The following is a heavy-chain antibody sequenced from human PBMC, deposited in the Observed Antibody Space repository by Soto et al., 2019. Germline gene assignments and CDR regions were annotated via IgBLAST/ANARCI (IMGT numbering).Heavy chain of an antibody. V-gene: IGHV1-69*06. J-gene: IGHJ4*02. CDR2: IIPIFNST. D-gene: IGHD2-2*02. Sequence: GASLKDSCKVSGSRFSNYVISWVRQAPGHGLEWLGRIIPIFNSTKYAQSFQGRVTITADKSTSTASLELSSLRSDDTAVYYCAREGRGKKAGYNGLVSLGYWGQGTLVTVSS. CDR3: AREGRGKKAGYNGLVSLGY. CDR1: GSRFSNYV.